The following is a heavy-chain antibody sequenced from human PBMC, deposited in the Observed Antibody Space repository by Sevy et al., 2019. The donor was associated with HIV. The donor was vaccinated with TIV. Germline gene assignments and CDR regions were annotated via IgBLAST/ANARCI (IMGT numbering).Heavy chain of an antibody. V-gene: IGHV3-23*01. Sequence: GGSLRLSCAASGFTFSSYAMSWVRQAPGKGLEWVSAISGSGGSTYYADSVKGGFTISRDNSKNTLYLQMNSLRAADTAVYYCAKATYYDFWSGYYMGGRYFDYWGQGTLVTVSS. J-gene: IGHJ4*02. CDR3: AKATYYDFWSGYYMGGRYFDY. CDR1: GFTFSSYA. D-gene: IGHD3-3*01. CDR2: ISGSGGST.